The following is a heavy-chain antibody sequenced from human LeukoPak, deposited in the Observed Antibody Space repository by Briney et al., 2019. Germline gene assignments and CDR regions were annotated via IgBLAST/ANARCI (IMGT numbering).Heavy chain of an antibody. CDR1: GFTVSSNY. CDR3: AREEGIAAAGALEY. Sequence: PGGSLRLSCAASGFTVSSNYMSWVRQAPGKGLEWVSVIYSGGSTYYADSVKGRFTISRDNSKNTLYLQMNSLRAEDTAVYYCAREEGIAAAGALEYWGQGILVTVSS. J-gene: IGHJ4*02. D-gene: IGHD6-13*01. V-gene: IGHV3-53*01. CDR2: IYSGGST.